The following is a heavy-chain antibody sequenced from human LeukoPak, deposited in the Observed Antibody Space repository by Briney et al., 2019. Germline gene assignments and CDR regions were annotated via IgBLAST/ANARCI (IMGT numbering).Heavy chain of an antibody. V-gene: IGHV3-21*01. CDR2: ISSSSSYI. CDR3: ARDCRRYFDWPPCDAFDI. J-gene: IGHJ3*02. D-gene: IGHD3-9*01. Sequence: PGGSLRLSCAASGPTFSSYSMNWVRQAPGKGLEWVSSISSSSSYIYYADSVKGRFTISRDNAKNSLYLQMNSLRAEDTAVYYCARDCRRYFDWPPCDAFDIWGQGTMVTVSS. CDR1: GPTFSSYS.